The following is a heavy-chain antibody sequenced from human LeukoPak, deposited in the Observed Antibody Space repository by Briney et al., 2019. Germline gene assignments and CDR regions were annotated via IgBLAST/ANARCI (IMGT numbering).Heavy chain of an antibody. Sequence: ASVKVSCKASGYTFTGYYMHWVRQAPGQGLEWMGWINPNSGGTNYAQKFQGRVTMTRDTSISTAYMELSRLRSDDTAVYYCAAYYYGSGSYYNPSIYFDYWGQGTLVTVSS. CDR3: AAYYYGSGSYYNPSIYFDY. D-gene: IGHD3-10*01. CDR1: GYTFTGYY. CDR2: INPNSGGT. J-gene: IGHJ4*02. V-gene: IGHV1-2*02.